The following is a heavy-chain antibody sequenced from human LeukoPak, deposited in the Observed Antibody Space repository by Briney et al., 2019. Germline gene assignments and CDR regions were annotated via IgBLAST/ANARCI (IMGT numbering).Heavy chain of an antibody. CDR2: ISKDESNK. J-gene: IGHJ4*02. V-gene: IGHV3-30*18. Sequence: PGGSLRLSCATYGFSFSTFGMHWVRQTPGKGLEWVSHISKDESNKYYADSVKGRFTISRDTSKHTLFLQMNSLRVEDTAVYYCAKDNPVLEYWGQGTLVTVSS. CDR3: AKDNPVLEY. CDR1: GFSFSTFG.